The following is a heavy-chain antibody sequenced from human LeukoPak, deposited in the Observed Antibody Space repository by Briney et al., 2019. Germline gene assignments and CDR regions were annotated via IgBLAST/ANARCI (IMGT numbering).Heavy chain of an antibody. J-gene: IGHJ5*02. D-gene: IGHD2-2*01. CDR3: AGALVVPYNWFDP. Sequence: SETLSLTCAVYVGSCSGYYWSWIRQPPGKGLEWIGEINHSGSTNYNPSLKSRVTISVDTSKNQFSLKLSSVTAADTAVYYCAGALVVPYNWFDPWGQGTLVTVSS. CDR2: INHSGST. V-gene: IGHV4-34*01. CDR1: VGSCSGYY.